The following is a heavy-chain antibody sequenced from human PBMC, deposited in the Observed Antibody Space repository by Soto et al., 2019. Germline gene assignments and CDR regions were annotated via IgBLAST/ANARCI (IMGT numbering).Heavy chain of an antibody. D-gene: IGHD5-18*01. Sequence: GGSLRLSCAASGFTFSIYGMHWVRQAPGKGLEWVAVISYDGSNKYYADSVKGRFTISRDNSKNTLYLQMNSLRAEDTAVYYCARVAQRGYGYGYVDYWGQGTLVTVSS. J-gene: IGHJ4*02. CDR3: ARVAQRGYGYGYVDY. V-gene: IGHV3-30*03. CDR2: ISYDGSNK. CDR1: GFTFSIYG.